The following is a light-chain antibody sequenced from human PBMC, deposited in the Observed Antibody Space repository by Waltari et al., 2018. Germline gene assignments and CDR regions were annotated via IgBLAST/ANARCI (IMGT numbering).Light chain of an antibody. CDR2: SAS. V-gene: IGKV1-39*01. CDR1: QPIYNY. J-gene: IGKJ2*03. Sequence: DLHVTQSPSSLSASVGDRVSITCRASQPIYNYLNWYQTKPGKTPKLLIYSASSLQSGVPSRFTGSGSGTDYTLTISGLQPEDFATYSCQQSYSLPYSFGLGTVVEV. CDR3: QQSYSLPYS.